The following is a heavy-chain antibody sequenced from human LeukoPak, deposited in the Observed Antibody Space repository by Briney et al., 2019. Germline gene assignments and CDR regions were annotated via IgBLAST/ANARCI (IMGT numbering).Heavy chain of an antibody. Sequence: GGSLRLSCAAPGLTVRSNYMSWVRKAPGKGLEGVPVIYSGGSTYYADSVKGRFTISRDNSKITLYLQMNSLRVEDTAVYYCARECCSGWEFFDHWGQGTLVTVSS. V-gene: IGHV3-66*01. CDR3: ARECCSGWEFFDH. CDR2: IYSGGST. CDR1: GLTVRSNY. D-gene: IGHD6-19*01. J-gene: IGHJ4*02.